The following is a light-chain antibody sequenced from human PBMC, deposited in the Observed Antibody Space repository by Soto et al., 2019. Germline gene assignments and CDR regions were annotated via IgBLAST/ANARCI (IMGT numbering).Light chain of an antibody. CDR3: SSYAGSNNLGV. J-gene: IGLJ3*02. CDR2: EVS. V-gene: IGLV2-8*01. CDR1: SSDVGGYNY. Sequence: QSALTQPPSASGSRGQSVTISCTGTSSDVGGYNYVSWYQRHPGKAPKLMIYEVSKRPSGVPDRFSGSKSGNTASLTVSGLQPEDEADYYCSSYAGSNNLGVFGGGTKLTVL.